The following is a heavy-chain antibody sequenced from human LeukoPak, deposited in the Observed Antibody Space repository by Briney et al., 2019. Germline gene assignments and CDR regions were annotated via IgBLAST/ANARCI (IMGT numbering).Heavy chain of an antibody. CDR2: TYYSGST. CDR1: GGSISSGGYY. V-gene: IGHV4-31*03. Sequence: SETLSLTCTVSGGSISSGGYYWRWIRQHPGKGLESIGYTYYSGSTYYNPSLKSRVTLSVDTSKNQFSLKLTSVTAADTAVYYCARDFHLTGATSRWFDHWGQGTLVTVSS. D-gene: IGHD1-7*01. J-gene: IGHJ5*02. CDR3: ARDFHLTGATSRWFDH.